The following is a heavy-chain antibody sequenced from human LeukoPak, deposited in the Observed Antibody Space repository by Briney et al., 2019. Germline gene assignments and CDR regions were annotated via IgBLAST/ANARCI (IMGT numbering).Heavy chain of an antibody. Sequence: SSETLSLTCTVPGGSISSSSYYWGWIRQPPGKGLEWIGSIYYSGSTYYNPSLKSRVTISVDTSKNQFSLKLSSVTAADTAVYYRARRGYDYSWFDPWGQGTLVTVSS. CDR3: ARRGYDYSWFDP. D-gene: IGHD5-12*01. CDR1: GGSISSSSYY. J-gene: IGHJ5*02. CDR2: IYYSGST. V-gene: IGHV4-39*01.